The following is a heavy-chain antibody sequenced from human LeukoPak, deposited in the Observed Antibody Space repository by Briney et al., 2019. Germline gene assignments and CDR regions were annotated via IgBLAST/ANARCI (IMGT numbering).Heavy chain of an antibody. V-gene: IGHV3-48*04. CDR2: ISSSSSTI. CDR3: ARSFYYIDY. CDR1: GFTFSSYI. J-gene: IGHJ4*02. Sequence: GGSLRLSCAASGFTFSSYIMIWVRQAPGKGLEWVSYISSSSSTIYYADSVKGRFTISRDNAKNSLYLQMNSLRAEDTAVYYCARSFYYIDYWGQGTLVTVSS. D-gene: IGHD3-3*02.